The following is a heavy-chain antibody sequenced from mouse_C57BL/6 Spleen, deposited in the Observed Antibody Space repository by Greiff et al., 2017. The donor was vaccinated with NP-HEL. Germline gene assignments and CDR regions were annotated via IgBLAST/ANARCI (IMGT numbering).Heavy chain of an antibody. Sequence: QVQLQQPGAELVKTGASVKLSCKASGYTFTSYWMQWVKQRPGQGLEWIGEIDPSDSYTNYNQKFKGKATLTVDTSSSTAYMQLSSLTSEDSAVYYCARWDDYDWFAYWGQGTLVTVSA. V-gene: IGHV1-50*01. CDR2: IDPSDSYT. J-gene: IGHJ3*01. D-gene: IGHD2-4*01. CDR3: ARWDDYDWFAY. CDR1: GYTFTSYW.